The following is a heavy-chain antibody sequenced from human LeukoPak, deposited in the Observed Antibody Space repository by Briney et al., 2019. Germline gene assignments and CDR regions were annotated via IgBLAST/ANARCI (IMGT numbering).Heavy chain of an antibody. CDR3: ARSRWDYYYGMDV. CDR2: INAGNGNT. D-gene: IGHD5-24*01. V-gene: IGHV1-3*01. Sequence: ASVKVSCKASGYTFTNCAMHWVRQAPGQRLEWMGWINAGNGNTKYSQKFQGRVTITRDTSASTAYMELSSLRSEDTAVYYCARSRWDYYYGMDVWGQGTTVTVSS. J-gene: IGHJ6*02. CDR1: GYTFTNCA.